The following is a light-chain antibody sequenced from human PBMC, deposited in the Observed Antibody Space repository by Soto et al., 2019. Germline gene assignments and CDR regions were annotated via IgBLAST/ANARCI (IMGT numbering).Light chain of an antibody. Sequence: DVQRTQSPSSLSASVVDSLTLTCLASQTVTSYLNWYQQKPGKAPKLLIYAASTLQSGVPSRFSGSGSGTEFTLTIISLQPEDFATYYCQQSYRFPKTFGRGTKVDIK. CDR1: QTVTSY. V-gene: IGKV1-39*01. CDR2: AAS. J-gene: IGKJ1*01. CDR3: QQSYRFPKT.